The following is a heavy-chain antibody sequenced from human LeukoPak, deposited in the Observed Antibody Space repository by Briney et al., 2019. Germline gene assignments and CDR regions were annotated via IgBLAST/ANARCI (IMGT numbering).Heavy chain of an antibody. CDR3: AKARRDSCGWRFDS. V-gene: IGHV3-7*01. J-gene: IGHJ4*02. D-gene: IGHD6-19*01. Sequence: GGFLLPSCAASGFTCSNFWMSWVRQAPGEGLEWVANIKEDGGEKYYVDSVKGQFTISRDDAKNSLYLQMNSLRAEDTAVYYCAKARRDSCGWRFDSWGQGTLVTVSS. CDR2: IKEDGGEK. CDR1: GFTCSNFW.